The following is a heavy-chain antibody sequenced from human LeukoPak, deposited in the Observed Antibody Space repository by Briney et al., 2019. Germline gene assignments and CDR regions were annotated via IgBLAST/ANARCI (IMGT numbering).Heavy chain of an antibody. Sequence: SETLSLTCTVSGGSMSSYYWSWVRQPPGKGLEWIGNIHHGGSTNYHSSLMSRVTMSIDTSKNLFSLNLSSVTAADTAVYYCAGWVWTVSRVEYFENWGQGTLVTVSS. D-gene: IGHD3/OR15-3a*01. CDR1: GGSMSSYY. J-gene: IGHJ1*01. CDR2: IHHGGST. V-gene: IGHV4-59*01. CDR3: AGWVWTVSRVEYFEN.